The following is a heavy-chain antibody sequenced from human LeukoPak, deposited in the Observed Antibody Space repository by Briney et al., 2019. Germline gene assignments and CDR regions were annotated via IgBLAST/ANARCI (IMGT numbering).Heavy chain of an antibody. D-gene: IGHD2-8*02. CDR3: ARGLVFDP. J-gene: IGHJ5*02. CDR1: GFTLSSYS. V-gene: IGHV4-34*01. CDR2: INHSGST. Sequence: GSLRLSCAASGFTLSSYSMNWVRQPPGKGLEWIGEINHSGSTNYNPSLKSRVTISVDTSKNQFSLKLSSVTAADTAVYYCARGLVFDPWGQGTLVTVSS.